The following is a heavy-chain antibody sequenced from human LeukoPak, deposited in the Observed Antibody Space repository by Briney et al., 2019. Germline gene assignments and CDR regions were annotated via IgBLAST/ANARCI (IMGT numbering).Heavy chain of an antibody. CDR1: GYTFTGYY. V-gene: IGHV1-2*02. CDR2: INPNSGGT. CDR3: ARVDYDSSGPPFDP. D-gene: IGHD3-22*01. Sequence: ASVTLSCKASGYTFTGYYMHWVRQAPGQGLEWMGWINPNSGGTNYAQKFQGRVTMTRDTSISTAYMELSRLRSDDTAVYYCARVDYDSSGPPFDPWGQGTLVTVSS. J-gene: IGHJ5*02.